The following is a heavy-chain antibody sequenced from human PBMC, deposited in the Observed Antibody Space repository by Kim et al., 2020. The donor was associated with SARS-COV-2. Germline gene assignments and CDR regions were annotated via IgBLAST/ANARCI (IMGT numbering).Heavy chain of an antibody. CDR2: ISGGGGST. CDR1: GFTFSNYS. V-gene: IGHV3-23*01. Sequence: GGSLRLSCAASGFTFSNYSMSWVRQAPGKGLEWVSIISGGGGSTYYADSVKGRLTISRDNSKNTLYLQMSSLRAEDTAVYYCAKGMNGQFRRSGMAVCGGGAAVTVSS. J-gene: IGHJ6*04. CDR3: AKGMNGQFRRSGMAV. D-gene: IGHD2-8*01.